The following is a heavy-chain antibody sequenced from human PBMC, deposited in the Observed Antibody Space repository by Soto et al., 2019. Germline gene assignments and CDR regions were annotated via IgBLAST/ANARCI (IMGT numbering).Heavy chain of an antibody. D-gene: IGHD6-19*01. CDR3: ARDMYSSGWSDY. CDR2: ISYDGSNK. CDR1: GFTFSSYA. J-gene: IGHJ4*02. V-gene: IGHV3-30-3*01. Sequence: QVQLVESGGGVVQPGRSLRLSCAASGFTFSSYAMHWVRQAPGKGLEWVAVISYDGSNKYYADSVKGRFTISRDNSKNTLYLQMNSLRAEDTAVYYCARDMYSSGWSDYWGQGTLDTVSS.